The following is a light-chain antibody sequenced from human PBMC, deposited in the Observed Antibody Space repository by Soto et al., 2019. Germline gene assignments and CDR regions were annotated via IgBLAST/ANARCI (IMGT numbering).Light chain of an antibody. Sequence: TVMTQSPAILSASPGERVTLSCRASESVNTNLAWYQQKPGQGPRLLVYGASTRATGIPARFSGSGSGTEFALTISSLQSEDFAVYHCKQYNNWPPAFGQGTKVE. CDR2: GAS. V-gene: IGKV3-15*01. CDR1: ESVNTN. CDR3: KQYNNWPPA. J-gene: IGKJ1*01.